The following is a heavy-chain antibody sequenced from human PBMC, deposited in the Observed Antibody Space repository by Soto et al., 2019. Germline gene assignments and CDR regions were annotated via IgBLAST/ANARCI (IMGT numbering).Heavy chain of an antibody. CDR2: ISSSSSTI. D-gene: IGHD3-3*01. CDR1: GFTISSYS. CDR3: AYTYYDFWSGPHDGFDI. Sequence: GRSLRLSCGASGFTISSYSMNWVSQAPGKGLEWVSYISSSSSTIYYADSVKGRFTISRDNATNSLYLQMNSLRAEDTAVYYCAYTYYDFWSGPHDGFDIWGQGTMVTVSS. J-gene: IGHJ3*02. V-gene: IGHV3-48*01.